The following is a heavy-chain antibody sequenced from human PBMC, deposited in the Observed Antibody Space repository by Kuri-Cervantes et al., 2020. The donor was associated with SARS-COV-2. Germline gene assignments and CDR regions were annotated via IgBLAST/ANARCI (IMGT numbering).Heavy chain of an antibody. CDR3: ARASDDSGYGSFDY. J-gene: IGHJ4*02. CDR1: GFTFSSYS. D-gene: IGHD5-12*01. V-gene: IGHV3-7*01. CDR2: IKQDGSEK. Sequence: GESLKISCAASGFTFSSYSMNWVRQAPGKGLEWVANIKQDGSEKYYVDSVKGRFTISRDNAKNSLYLQMNSLRAEDTAVYYCARASDDSGYGSFDYWGQGTLVTVSS.